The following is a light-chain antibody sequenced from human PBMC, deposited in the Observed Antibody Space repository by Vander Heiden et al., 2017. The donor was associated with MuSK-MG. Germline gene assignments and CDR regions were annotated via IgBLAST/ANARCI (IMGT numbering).Light chain of an antibody. J-gene: IGKJ2*01. CDR2: MGS. CDR3: MQGEHWPHT. Sequence: DVVMTQSPLSLPVTLGQPASISCRSSQSLVYSDGNTYLNWFQQKPGQSPRRLIEMGSNRDSEVPDRFSVSGSGTDFTLKISRVEAEDVGVYYCMQGEHWPHTFGQGTKMEIK. CDR1: QSLVYSDGNTY. V-gene: IGKV2-30*01.